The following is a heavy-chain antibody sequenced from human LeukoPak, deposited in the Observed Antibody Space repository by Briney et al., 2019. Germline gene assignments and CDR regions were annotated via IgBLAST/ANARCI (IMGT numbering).Heavy chain of an antibody. CDR3: AKGSGYLETFDY. D-gene: IGHD3-22*01. CDR2: IRYDGSNK. Sequence: GGSLRLSCAASGFTFSSYGMHWVRQAPGKGLEWVAFIRYDGSNKYYADSVKGRFTISRDNSKNTLYLQMNSLRAEDTAVYCCAKGSGYLETFDYWGQGTLVTVSS. CDR1: GFTFSSYG. J-gene: IGHJ4*02. V-gene: IGHV3-30*02.